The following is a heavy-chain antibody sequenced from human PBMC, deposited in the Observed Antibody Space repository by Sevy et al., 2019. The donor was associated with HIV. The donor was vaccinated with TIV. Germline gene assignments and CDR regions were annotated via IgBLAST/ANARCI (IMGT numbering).Heavy chain of an antibody. Sequence: GGSLRLSCVGSGFRFSGYYMNWIRQAPGKGLEWVSYISGTGNTKYYTHSVKGRFTISRDNAKNSLYLEMNSLRVDDTAVYYCARDSTYYDFWAGYYTGWFDPWGQGTLVTVSS. CDR2: ISGTGNTK. J-gene: IGHJ5*02. CDR1: GFRFSGYY. V-gene: IGHV3-11*01. CDR3: ARDSTYYDFWAGYYTGWFDP. D-gene: IGHD3-3*01.